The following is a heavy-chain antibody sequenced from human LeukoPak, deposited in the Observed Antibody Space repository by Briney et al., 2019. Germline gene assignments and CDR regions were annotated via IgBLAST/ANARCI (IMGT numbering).Heavy chain of an antibody. CDR2: ISSSSSSI. CDR1: GFTFRGYT. D-gene: IGHD2-2*01. V-gene: IGHV3-21*01. J-gene: IGHJ4*02. Sequence: PGGSLRLSCAASGFTFRGYTMNWVRQAPGKGLEWVSSISSSSSSIYYADSVKGRFTISRDNAKKSLYLQMNSLRAEDTAMYYCARGFCTSTSCYGSYWGQGTLVTVSS. CDR3: ARGFCTSTSCYGSY.